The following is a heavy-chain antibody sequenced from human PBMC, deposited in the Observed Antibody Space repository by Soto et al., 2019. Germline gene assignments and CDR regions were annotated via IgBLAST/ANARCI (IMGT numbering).Heavy chain of an antibody. CDR2: INPNSGGT. V-gene: IGHV1-2*04. CDR3: ARDPSSGWYPSYYFDY. Sequence: ASVKVSCKASGYTFTGYDMHWVRQAPGQGLEWMGWINPNSGGTNFAQKFQGWVTMTRDTSISTAYMELSRLRSDDTAVYYCARDPSSGWYPSYYFDYWGQGTLVTVSS. J-gene: IGHJ4*02. CDR1: GYTFTGYD. D-gene: IGHD6-19*01.